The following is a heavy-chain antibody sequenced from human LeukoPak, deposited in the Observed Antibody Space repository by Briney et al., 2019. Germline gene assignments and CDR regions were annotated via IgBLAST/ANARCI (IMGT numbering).Heavy chain of an antibody. J-gene: IGHJ4*02. CDR2: ISYDGSNK. Sequence: GGSLRLSCAASGFTFSSYAMHWVRQAPGKGLEWVAVISYDGSNKYYADSVKGRFTISRDNSKNTLYLQMNSLRAEDTAVYYCAGGEQWLPTFDYWGQGTLVTVSS. CDR3: AGGEQWLPTFDY. V-gene: IGHV3-30*14. D-gene: IGHD6-19*01. CDR1: GFTFSSYA.